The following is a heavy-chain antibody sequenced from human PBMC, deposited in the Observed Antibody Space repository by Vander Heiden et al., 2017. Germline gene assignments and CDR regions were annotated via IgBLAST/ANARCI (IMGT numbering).Heavy chain of an antibody. V-gene: IGHV3-21*01. CDR3: ARERGWGVNPYFDY. D-gene: IGHD3-10*01. Sequence: EVQLVESGGGLVKPGGSLRLSCAASGFTFSSYSMNWVRQAPGKGLEWVSSISSSSSYIYYADAGKGRFTISRDNAKNALYLQMNSMRDEDTAVYYCARERGWGVNPYFDYWGQGNLVTVSS. CDR1: GFTFSSYS. J-gene: IGHJ4*02. CDR2: ISSSSSYI.